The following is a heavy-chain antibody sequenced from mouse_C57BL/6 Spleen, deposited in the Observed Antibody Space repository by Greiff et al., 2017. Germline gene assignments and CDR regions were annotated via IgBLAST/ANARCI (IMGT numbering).Heavy chain of an antibody. Sequence: QVQLQQSGPGLMQPSQSLTITCTVSGFSLTSYGVHWVRQSPGKGLEWLGVIWSGGSTDYNAAFISRLSISKDNSKSKVFFKMNSLQADDTAIYYCARKSDGVGRGGFDYWGQGTTLTVSS. D-gene: IGHD4-1*01. CDR1: GFSLTSYG. V-gene: IGHV2-2*01. CDR2: IWSGGST. CDR3: ARKSDGVGRGGFDY. J-gene: IGHJ2*01.